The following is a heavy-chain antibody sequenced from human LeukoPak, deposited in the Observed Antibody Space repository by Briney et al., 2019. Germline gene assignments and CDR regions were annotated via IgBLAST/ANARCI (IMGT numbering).Heavy chain of an antibody. V-gene: IGHV3-7*01. J-gene: IGHJ4*02. CDR1: GFTFSSYW. CDR3: ARYGGSYFFDH. D-gene: IGHD2-15*01. CDR2: IKQDGSEK. Sequence: GGSLRLSCAASGFTFSSYWMSWVRQAPGKGLEWVANIKQDGSEKYYVDSVKGRFTTSRDNAKNSLYLQMNSLRVEDTAVYYCARYGGSYFFDHWGQGTLVNVFS.